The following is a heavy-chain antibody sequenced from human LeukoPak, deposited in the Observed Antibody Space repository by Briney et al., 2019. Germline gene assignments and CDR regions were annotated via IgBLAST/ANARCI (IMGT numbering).Heavy chain of an antibody. CDR2: IKQDGSEK. CDR3: AREDIVVVVAANHDAFDT. Sequence: GGSLRLSCAASGLTFSSYWMSWVRQAPGKGLEWVANIKQDGSEKYYVDSVKGRFTISRDNAKNSLYLQMNSLRAEDTAVYHCAREDIVVVVAANHDAFDTWGQGTMVTVSS. CDR1: GLTFSSYW. V-gene: IGHV3-7*01. J-gene: IGHJ3*02. D-gene: IGHD2-15*01.